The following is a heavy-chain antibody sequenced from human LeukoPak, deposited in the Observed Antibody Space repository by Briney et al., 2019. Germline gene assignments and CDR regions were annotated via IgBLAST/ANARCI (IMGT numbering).Heavy chain of an antibody. CDR1: DDSIRSYY. D-gene: IGHD3-10*01. J-gene: IGHJ4*02. CDR3: TRGAVSWFGESPFDY. CDR2: IFYSGNT. Sequence: SETLSLTCSVADDSIRSYYWSWIRQPPGKGLEWIGYIFYSGNTNYNPSLLSRVTISIDTSKNQFSLKLTSVSPADTAVYYCTRGAVSWFGESPFDYWGQGTLVTVSS. V-gene: IGHV4-59*01.